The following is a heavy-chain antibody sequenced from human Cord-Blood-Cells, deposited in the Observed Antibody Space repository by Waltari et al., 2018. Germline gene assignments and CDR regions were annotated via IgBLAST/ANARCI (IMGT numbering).Heavy chain of an antibody. CDR3: AGGGDSGSYSEYFQH. V-gene: IGHV4-34*01. CDR2: INHSGST. D-gene: IGHD1-26*01. CDR1: GGSFSGYY. Sequence: QVQLQQWGAGLLKPSETLSLTCAVYGGSFSGYYWSWIRQPPGKGLEWIGEINHSGSTNHTPPLKSRVTISVDTSKNQFSLKLSSVTAADTAVYYCAGGGDSGSYSEYFQHWGQGTLVTVSS. J-gene: IGHJ1*01.